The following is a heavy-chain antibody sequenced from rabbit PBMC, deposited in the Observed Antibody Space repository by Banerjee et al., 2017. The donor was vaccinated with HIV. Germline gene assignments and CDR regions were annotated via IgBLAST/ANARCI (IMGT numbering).Heavy chain of an antibody. D-gene: IGHD1-1*01. CDR2: IYTSSGST. J-gene: IGHJ4*01. CDR1: GFSFSSSYY. CDR3: ARAFYVTYTYAGYYTL. V-gene: IGHV1S40*01. Sequence: QSLEESGGDLVKPGASLTLTCTASGFSFSSSYYMCWVRQAPGKGLEWIACIYTSSGSTYYASWAKGRFTISKTSSTTVTLQMTSLTAADTATYFCARAFYVTYTYAGYYTLWGPGTLVTVS.